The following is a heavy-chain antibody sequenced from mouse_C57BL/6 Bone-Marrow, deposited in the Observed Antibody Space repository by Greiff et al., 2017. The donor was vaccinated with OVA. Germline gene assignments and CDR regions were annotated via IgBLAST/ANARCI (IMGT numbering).Heavy chain of an antibody. Sequence: EVQLQESGGGLVKPGGSLKLSCAASGFTFSSYAMSWVRQTPEKRLEWVATISDGGSYTYYPDNVKGRCTISRDNAKNNLYLQMSQLKSEDTAMYYCARDHDPAWFAYWGQGTLVTVSA. J-gene: IGHJ3*01. D-gene: IGHD2-3*01. CDR3: ARDHDPAWFAY. CDR1: GFTFSSYA. CDR2: ISDGGSYT. V-gene: IGHV5-4*01.